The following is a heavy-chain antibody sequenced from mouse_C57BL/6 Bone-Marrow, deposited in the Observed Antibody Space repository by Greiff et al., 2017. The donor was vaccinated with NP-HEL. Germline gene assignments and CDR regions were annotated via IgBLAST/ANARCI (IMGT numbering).Heavy chain of an antibody. Sequence: VQLQQPGAELVMPGASVKLSCKASGYTFTSYWMHWVKQRPGQGLEWIGEIDPSDSYTNYNQKFKGKSTLTVDKSSSTAYMQLSSLTSEDSAVYYCARDGNYKNFDVWGPGTTVTVSS. CDR2: IDPSDSYT. V-gene: IGHV1-69*01. J-gene: IGHJ1*01. CDR3: ARDGNYKNFDV. CDR1: GYTFTSYW. D-gene: IGHD2-1*01.